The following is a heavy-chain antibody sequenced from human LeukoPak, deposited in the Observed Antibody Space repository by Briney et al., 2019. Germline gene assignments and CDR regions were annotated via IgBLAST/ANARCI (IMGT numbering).Heavy chain of an antibody. D-gene: IGHD1-14*01. CDR2: IYSGGST. CDR3: ARDDYRKKDPLDY. CDR1: GFTVSSNY. J-gene: IGHJ4*02. V-gene: IGHV3-66*01. Sequence: GGSLRLSCAASGFTVSSNYMSWVRHAPGKGLEWVSVIYSGGSTYYADSVKGRFTISRDNSKNTLYLQMNSLRAEDTAVYYCARDDYRKKDPLDYWGQGTLVTVSS.